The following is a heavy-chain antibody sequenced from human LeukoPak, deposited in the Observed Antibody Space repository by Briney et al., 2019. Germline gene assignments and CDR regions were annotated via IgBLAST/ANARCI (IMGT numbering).Heavy chain of an antibody. Sequence: GGSLRLSCAASGFTFSSYGMHWVRQAPGKGVEWVAVISYDGSNKYYADSVKGRFTISRDNSKNTLYLQMNSLRAEDTAVYYCAKRTGVIITGDYWGQGTLVTVSS. CDR1: GFTFSSYG. J-gene: IGHJ4*02. V-gene: IGHV3-30*18. CDR3: AKRTGVIITGDY. D-gene: IGHD3-10*01. CDR2: ISYDGSNK.